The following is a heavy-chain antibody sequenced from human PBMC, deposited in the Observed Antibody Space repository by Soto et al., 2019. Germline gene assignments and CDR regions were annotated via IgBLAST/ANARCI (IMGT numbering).Heavy chain of an antibody. V-gene: IGHV4-31*03. CDR2: IYYSGST. CDR3: ARVYCSGGSCYEFDY. J-gene: IGHJ4*02. Sequence: TLSLTCTVSGGSLSSGGYYWSWIRQHPGKGLEWIGYIYYSGSTYYNPSLKSRVTISVDTSKNQFSLKLSSVTAADTAVYYCARVYCSGGSCYEFDYWGQGTRVTVSS. D-gene: IGHD2-15*01. CDR1: GGSLSSGGYY.